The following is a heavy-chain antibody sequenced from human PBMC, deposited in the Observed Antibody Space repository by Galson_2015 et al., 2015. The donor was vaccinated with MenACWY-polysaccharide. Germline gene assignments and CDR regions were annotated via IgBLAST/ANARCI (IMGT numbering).Heavy chain of an antibody. Sequence: SLRISCEASGFTFSSYVMSWVRQAPGRGLEGVSSISESGSSTYYEESVKGRFTISRDNSKTTLFLKMNRLRADETAVYYCAKGGREVDNWLDPWGQGALVTVSS. CDR1: GFTFSSYV. CDR3: AKGGREVDNWLDP. CDR2: ISESGSST. J-gene: IGHJ5*02. V-gene: IGHV3-23*01. D-gene: IGHD2-2*01.